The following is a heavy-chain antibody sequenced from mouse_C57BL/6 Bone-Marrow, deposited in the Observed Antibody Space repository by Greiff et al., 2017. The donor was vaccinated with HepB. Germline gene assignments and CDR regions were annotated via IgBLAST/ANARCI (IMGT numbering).Heavy chain of an antibody. V-gene: IGHV1-54*01. CDR1: GYAFTNYL. CDR2: INPGSGGT. CDR3: ARRLLRRDRWAMDY. Sequence: QVQLQQSGAELVRPGTSVKVSCKASGYAFTNYLIEWVKQRPGQGLEWIGVINPGSGGTNYNEKFKGKATLTADKSSSTAYMQLSSLTSEDSAVYFCARRLLRRDRWAMDYWGQGTSVTVSS. J-gene: IGHJ4*01. D-gene: IGHD1-1*01.